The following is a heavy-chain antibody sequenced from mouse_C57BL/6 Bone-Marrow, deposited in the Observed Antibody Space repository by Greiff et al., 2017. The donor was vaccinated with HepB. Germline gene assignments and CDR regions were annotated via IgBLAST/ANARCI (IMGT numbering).Heavy chain of an antibody. CDR1: GYTFTGYW. CDR2: ILPGSGST. J-gene: IGHJ3*01. D-gene: IGHD3-3*01. CDR3: ASFPRTAETKNAY. V-gene: IGHV1-9*01. Sequence: QVQLQQSGAELMKPGASVKLSCKATGYTFTGYWIEWVKQRPGHGLEWIGEILPGSGSTNYTEKFQGKATFTADTSSNTAYMQLSSLTTEDSAIYYCASFPRTAETKNAYRGHGTLVTV.